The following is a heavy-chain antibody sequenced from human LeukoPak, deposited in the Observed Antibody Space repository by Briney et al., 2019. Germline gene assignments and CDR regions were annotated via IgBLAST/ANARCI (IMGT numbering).Heavy chain of an antibody. V-gene: IGHV3-23*01. CDR3: AREFDGSYSY. CDR1: GFTFSSYA. CDR2: ISVDGET. D-gene: IGHD1-26*01. J-gene: IGHJ4*02. Sequence: PGGSLRLSCAASGFTFSSYAMSWVRRAPGKGLEWASAISVDGETYYADSVKGRFTISRDNAKNSLYLQMNSLRAEDTAVYYCAREFDGSYSYWGQGTLVTVSS.